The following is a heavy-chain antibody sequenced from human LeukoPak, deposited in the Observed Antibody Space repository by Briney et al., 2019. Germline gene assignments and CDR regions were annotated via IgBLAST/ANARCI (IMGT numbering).Heavy chain of an antibody. J-gene: IGHJ3*01. D-gene: IGHD5-12*01. CDR1: GFTFSSYE. CDR2: ITSSGNTI. Sequence: TGGSLRLSCAASGFTFSSYEMNWVRQAPGKGLEWIAYITSSGNTIHYADSVKGRFTISRDNANNSLCLQMNTLRAEVTAVYYCAKGEWDIVATNAFDVWGQGTMVTVSS. CDR3: AKGEWDIVATNAFDV. V-gene: IGHV3-48*03.